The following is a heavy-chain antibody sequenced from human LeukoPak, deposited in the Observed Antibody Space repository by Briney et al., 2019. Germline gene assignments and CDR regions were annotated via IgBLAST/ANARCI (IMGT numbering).Heavy chain of an antibody. CDR1: GFTFSNYW. D-gene: IGHD3-10*01. J-gene: IGHJ4*02. CDR3: ASAGTSGSYSRVDY. CDR2: IKQDESEK. Sequence: GGSLRLSCVVSGFTFSNYWMSWVRQAPGKGLEWVANIKQDESEKYYVDSVKGRFTISRDNAKNSLYLQMNSLRVEDTAVYYCASAGTSGSYSRVDYWGQGTLVTVSS. V-gene: IGHV3-7*01.